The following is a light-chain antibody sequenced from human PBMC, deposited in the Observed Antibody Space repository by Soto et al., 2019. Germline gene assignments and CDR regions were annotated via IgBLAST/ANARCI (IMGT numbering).Light chain of an antibody. J-gene: IGKJ1*01. CDR1: QGISSY. V-gene: IGKV1-9*01. CDR2: HAS. CDR3: HQYTSYS. Sequence: IQLTLSPSFMSASVGDRVTIICRAGQGISSYLAWYKQNPGKAPKLLIYHASTLESGVPSRFSGSGSGTEFTLTISSLQPDDLATYYCHQYTSYSFGQGTKVDIK.